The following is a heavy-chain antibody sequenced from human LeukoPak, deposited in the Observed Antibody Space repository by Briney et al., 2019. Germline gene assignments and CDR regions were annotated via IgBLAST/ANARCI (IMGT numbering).Heavy chain of an antibody. CDR1: SGSIGSSSSY. V-gene: IGHV4-39*01. CDR2: VYYSGST. J-gene: IGHJ5*02. D-gene: IGHD2-8*01. CDR3: ARASFNVVFGNWFDP. Sequence: SGTLSLTCTVSSGSIGSSSSYWGWIRQAPGKGLEWIGNVYYSGSTFYNPSLKSRVTISVDTSKNQFSLKLRSVTAADTAIYYCARASFNVVFGNWFDPWGQGTLVTVSS.